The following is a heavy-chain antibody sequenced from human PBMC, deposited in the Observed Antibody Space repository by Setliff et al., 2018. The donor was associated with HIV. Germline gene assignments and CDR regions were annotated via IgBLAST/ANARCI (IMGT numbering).Heavy chain of an antibody. CDR1: GFTFSSYA. V-gene: IGHV3-48*01. CDR3: VRDRDWAFDY. CDR2: SGIINGAK. D-gene: IGHD3-9*01. J-gene: IGHJ4*02. Sequence: GGSLRLSCAASGFTFSSYAMNWVRQAPGKGLEWVSYSGIINGAKHYAYSMESRFTISRDDAKNSRYLQMDSLRAEDTAVYYCVRDRDWAFDYWGQGILVTVSS.